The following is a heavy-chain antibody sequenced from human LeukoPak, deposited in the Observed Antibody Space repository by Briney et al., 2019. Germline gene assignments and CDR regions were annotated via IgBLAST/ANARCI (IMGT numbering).Heavy chain of an antibody. D-gene: IGHD6-13*01. V-gene: IGHV3-30*02. CDR1: GFTFSSYG. J-gene: IGHJ6*03. CDR2: IRYDGSNK. CDR3: AKDLIAAAGGYYYYYMDV. Sequence: GSLRLSCAASGFTFSSYGMHWVRQAPGKGLEWVAFIRYDGSNKYYADSVKGRFTISRDNSKNTLYLQMNSLRAEDTAVYYCAKDLIAAAGGYYYYYMDVWGKGTTVTVPS.